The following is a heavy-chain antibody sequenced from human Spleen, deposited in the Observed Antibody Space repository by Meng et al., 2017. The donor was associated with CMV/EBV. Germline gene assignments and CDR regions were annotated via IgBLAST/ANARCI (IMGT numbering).Heavy chain of an antibody. CDR3: ARVGTETNWFDP. CDR2: IYPGGST. V-gene: IGHV4-4*02. Sequence: CAVSGGSISSNNWWSWARQPPGKGLEWIGEIYPGGSTNYNPSLNSRVTISLDNSKNQFSLKLNSVTAADTAVYYCARVGTETNWFDPWGQGTLVTVSS. J-gene: IGHJ5*02. CDR1: GGSISSNNW. D-gene: IGHD2-8*02.